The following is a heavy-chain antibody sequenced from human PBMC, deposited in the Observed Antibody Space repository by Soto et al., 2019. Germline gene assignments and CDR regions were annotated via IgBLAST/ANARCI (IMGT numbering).Heavy chain of an antibody. J-gene: IGHJ4*02. CDR2: IYYSGST. CDR3: ARSGIVVVPAAIRAFDY. CDR1: GGSVSSGSYY. D-gene: IGHD2-2*01. V-gene: IGHV4-61*01. Sequence: PSETLSLTCTVSGGSVSSGSYYWSWIRQPPGKGLEWIGYIYYSGSTNYNPSLKSRVTISVDTSKNQFSLKLSSVTAADTAVYYCARSGIVVVPAAIRAFDYWGQGTLVTVSS.